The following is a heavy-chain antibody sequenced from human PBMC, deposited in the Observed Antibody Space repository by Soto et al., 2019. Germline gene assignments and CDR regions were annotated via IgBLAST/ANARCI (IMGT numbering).Heavy chain of an antibody. CDR2: ISSSSSYI. Sequence: PGGSLRLSCAASGFTFSSYSMNWVRQAPGKGLEWVSSISSSSSYIYYADSVKGRFTISRDNANNSLYLQMNSLRAEDTAVYYCALVPSRWHRANDAFDIWGQGTMVTVSS. CDR1: GFTFSSYS. D-gene: IGHD5-18*01. CDR3: ALVPSRWHRANDAFDI. V-gene: IGHV3-21*01. J-gene: IGHJ3*02.